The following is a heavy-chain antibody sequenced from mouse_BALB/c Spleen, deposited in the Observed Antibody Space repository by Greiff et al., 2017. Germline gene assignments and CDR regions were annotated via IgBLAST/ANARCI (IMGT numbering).Heavy chain of an antibody. CDR1: GYAFTNYL. D-gene: IGHD1-1*01. CDR3: ASHYYYGSSRYFDV. J-gene: IGHJ1*01. Sequence: VKLQESGAELVRPGTSVKVSCKASGYAFTNYLIEWVKQRPGQGLEWIGVINPGSGGTNYNEKFKGKATLTADKSSSTAYMQLSSLTSDDSAVYFCASHYYYGSSRYFDVWGAGTTVTVSS. V-gene: IGHV1-54*01. CDR2: INPGSGGT.